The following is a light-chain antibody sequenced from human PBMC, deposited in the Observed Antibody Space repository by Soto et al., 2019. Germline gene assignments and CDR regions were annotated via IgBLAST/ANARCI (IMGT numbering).Light chain of an antibody. CDR2: NAS. CDR1: QSLTTDY. V-gene: IGKV3-20*01. J-gene: IGKJ1*01. Sequence: EIVLTQSPGTLSLSPGERATLSCRASQSLTTDYLAWFQQKPGQAPRPLLFNASSRATGIPDRFSGSGSGKDFTLTISRLEPEDFAVYYCQQYGTSLPWTFGQGTKVEIK. CDR3: QQYGTSLPWT.